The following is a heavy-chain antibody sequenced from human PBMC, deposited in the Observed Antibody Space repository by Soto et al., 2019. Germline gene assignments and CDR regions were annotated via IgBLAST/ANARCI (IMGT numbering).Heavy chain of an antibody. CDR2: INQSGGT. CDR1: GASLSGYD. V-gene: IGHV4-34*01. D-gene: IGHD2-8*01. Sequence: PSETLSLTCAVYGASLSGYDWSWVRQPPGKGLEWIGEINQSGGTNYNPSLKGRVTISMDTSKNQFSLRLKSVTAADTAIYYCARGPYANAFDIWGRGTMVTVSS. CDR3: ARGPYANAFDI. J-gene: IGHJ3*02.